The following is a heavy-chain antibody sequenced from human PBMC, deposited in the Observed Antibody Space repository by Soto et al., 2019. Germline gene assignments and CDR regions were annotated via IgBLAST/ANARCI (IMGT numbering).Heavy chain of an antibody. J-gene: IGHJ4*02. V-gene: IGHV3-7*01. CDR3: ATALRSPLYSIFDY. Sequence: PGGSLRLSCAASGFTFSNIWMSWVRRSPEKGPEWVASISPDGGEIYYVDSVKGRFTISRDNTRNSLYLQMNSLRAEDTAVYYCATALRSPLYSIFDYWGQGTLVTVSS. CDR1: GFTFSNIW. D-gene: IGHD6-13*01. CDR2: ISPDGGEI.